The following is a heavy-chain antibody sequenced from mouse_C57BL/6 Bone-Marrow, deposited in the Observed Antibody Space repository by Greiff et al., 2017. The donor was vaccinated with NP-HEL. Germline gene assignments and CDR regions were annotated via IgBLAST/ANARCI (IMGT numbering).Heavy chain of an antibody. J-gene: IGHJ2*01. CDR1: GFTFSSYA. CDR2: ISDGGSYT. V-gene: IGHV5-4*03. CDR3: ARDLLPDY. Sequence: EEMLVESGGGLVKPGGSLKLSCAASGFTFSSYAMSWVRQTPEKRLEWVATISDGGSYTYYPDNVKGRFTISRDNAKNNLYLQMSHLKSEDTAMYYCARDLLPDYWGQGTTLTVSS.